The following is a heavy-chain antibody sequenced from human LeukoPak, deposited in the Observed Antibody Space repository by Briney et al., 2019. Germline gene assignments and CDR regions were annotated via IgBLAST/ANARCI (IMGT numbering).Heavy chain of an antibody. CDR1: GFTFDDYA. CDR2: ISGDGGST. Sequence: GGSLRLSCAASGFTFDDYAMHWVRQAPGKGLEWVSLISGDGGSTYYADSVKGRFTISRDNSKNSLYLQMNSLRTEDTALYYCAKDIYGDYGPGWFDPWGQGTLVPVSS. D-gene: IGHD4-17*01. V-gene: IGHV3-43*02. CDR3: AKDIYGDYGPGWFDP. J-gene: IGHJ5*02.